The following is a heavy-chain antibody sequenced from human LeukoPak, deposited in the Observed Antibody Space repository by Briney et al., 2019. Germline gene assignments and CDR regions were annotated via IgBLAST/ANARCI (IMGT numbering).Heavy chain of an antibody. V-gene: IGHV3-23*01. Sequence: GSLRLSCSASGFTFSSYAMSWVRQAPGRGLEWVSASSGSGGSTYYADSVKGRFTISRDNSKNTLYLQMNSLRAEDTAVYYCAKDFMFGGNSGLFDYWGQGTLVTVSS. J-gene: IGHJ4*02. D-gene: IGHD4-23*01. CDR3: AKDFMFGGNSGLFDY. CDR2: SSGSGGST. CDR1: GFTFSSYA.